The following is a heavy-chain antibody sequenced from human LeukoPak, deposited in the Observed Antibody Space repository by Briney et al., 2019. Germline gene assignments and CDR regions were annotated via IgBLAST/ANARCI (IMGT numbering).Heavy chain of an antibody. CDR1: GFTYSSYW. D-gene: IGHD2-2*01. J-gene: IGHJ4*02. Sequence: HPGGSLRLSCAASGFTYSSYWMTWVRQAPGKGLEWVANIKQDGSEKYYVDSVKGRFTISRDNAKNSLYLQMNSLRVEDTAVYYCARGGYCSSSSCTFMDWGQGTLVTVSS. V-gene: IGHV3-7*01. CDR3: ARGGYCSSSSCTFMD. CDR2: IKQDGSEK.